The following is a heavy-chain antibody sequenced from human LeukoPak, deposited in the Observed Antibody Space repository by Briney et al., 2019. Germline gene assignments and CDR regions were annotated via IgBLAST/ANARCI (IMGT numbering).Heavy chain of an antibody. CDR2: IIPILGIA. Sequence: EASVKVSCEASGGTFGSYAISWVRQAPGQGLEWMGRIIPILGIANYAQKFQGRVTITADKSTSTAYMELSSLRSEDTAVYYCMTLANWGSGVDYWGQGTLVTVSS. CDR1: GGTFGSYA. CDR3: MTLANWGSGVDY. D-gene: IGHD7-27*01. J-gene: IGHJ4*02. V-gene: IGHV1-69*04.